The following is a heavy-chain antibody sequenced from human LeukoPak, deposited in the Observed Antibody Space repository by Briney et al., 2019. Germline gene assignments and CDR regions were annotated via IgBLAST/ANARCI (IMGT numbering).Heavy chain of an antibody. CDR2: IYSGGST. Sequence: PGGSLRLSCAASGFTVSSNYMSWVRQAPGKGLEWVSVIYSGGSTYYADSVKGRFTISRDNSKNTLYLQMNSLRAEDTAVYYCARTFLECPRCGLDVWGQGTTVTVS. CDR1: GFTVSSNY. V-gene: IGHV3-53*01. CDR3: ARTFLECPRCGLDV. J-gene: IGHJ6*02. D-gene: IGHD3-3*02.